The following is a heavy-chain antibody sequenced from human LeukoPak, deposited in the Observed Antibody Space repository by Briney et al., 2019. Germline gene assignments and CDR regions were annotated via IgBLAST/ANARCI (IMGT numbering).Heavy chain of an antibody. CDR2: IIPIFGTA. J-gene: IGHJ5*02. CDR1: GGTFSSYA. Sequence: GASVKVSCKASGGTFSSYAIRWVRQAPGQGLEWMGRIIPIFGTANYAQKRQGRVTITTDESTSTAYMELSSLRSEDTAVYYCARDQMWESNWFDPWGQGTLVTVSS. D-gene: IGHD1-26*01. CDR3: ARDQMWESNWFDP. V-gene: IGHV1-69*05.